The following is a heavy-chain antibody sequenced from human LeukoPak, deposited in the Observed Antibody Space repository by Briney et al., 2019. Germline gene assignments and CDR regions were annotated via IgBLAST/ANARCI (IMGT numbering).Heavy chain of an antibody. CDR2: ISTNGDST. CDR3: ARYCNGDNCYSGYDY. V-gene: IGHV3-64*01. CDR1: GFTFNKYA. Sequence: AGGSLRLSRAASGFTFNKYALHWVRQAPGKGLEYVSAISTNGDSTYYANSVKGRFTISRDNSKNTLYLQMGSLRAEDMAVYYCARYCNGDNCYSGYDYWGQGTLVTVSS. D-gene: IGHD2-15*01. J-gene: IGHJ4*02.